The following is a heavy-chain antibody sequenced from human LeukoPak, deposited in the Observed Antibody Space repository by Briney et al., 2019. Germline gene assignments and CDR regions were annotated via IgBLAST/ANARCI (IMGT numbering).Heavy chain of an antibody. CDR1: GFTFSSYS. J-gene: IGHJ6*03. CDR3: ARDASCSSTSCYEWRGFYYSYMDV. D-gene: IGHD2-2*01. Sequence: GGSLRLSCAASGFTFSSYSMNWVRQAPGKGLEWVSSISSSSSYIYYADSVKGRFTISRDNAKNSLYLQMNSLRAEDTAVYYCARDASCSSTSCYEWRGFYYSYMDVWGKGTTVPVSS. V-gene: IGHV3-21*01. CDR2: ISSSSSYI.